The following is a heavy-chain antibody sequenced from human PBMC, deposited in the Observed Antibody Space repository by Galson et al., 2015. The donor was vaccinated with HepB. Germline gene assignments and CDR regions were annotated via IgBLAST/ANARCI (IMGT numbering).Heavy chain of an antibody. CDR2: IYHRGST. CDR3: ARGNYYDFVY. J-gene: IGHJ4*02. CDR1: GGSISSGGYS. V-gene: IGHV4-30-2*01. Sequence: TLSLTCAVSGGSISSGGYSWSWIRQPPGKGLEWIGYIYHRGSTYYNPSLKSRVTISVDRSRNQFSLKLSSVTAADTAVYYCARGNYYDFVYWGQGTLVTVSS. D-gene: IGHD3-22*01.